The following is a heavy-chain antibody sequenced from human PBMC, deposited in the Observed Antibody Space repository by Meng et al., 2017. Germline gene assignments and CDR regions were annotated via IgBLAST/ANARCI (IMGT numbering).Heavy chain of an antibody. CDR1: GYTFTSYY. Sequence: ASVKVSCKASGYTFTSYYMHWVRQAPGQGLEWMGIINPSGGSTSYAQKFQGRVTMTRDTSTSTVYMELSSLRSEDTAVYYCAGNLVADYYGSGSYYTFGGRPWYYFDYWGQGTLVTVSS. D-gene: IGHD3-10*01. V-gene: IGHV1-46*01. CDR2: INPSGGST. J-gene: IGHJ4*02. CDR3: AGNLVADYYGSGSYYTFGGRPWYYFDY.